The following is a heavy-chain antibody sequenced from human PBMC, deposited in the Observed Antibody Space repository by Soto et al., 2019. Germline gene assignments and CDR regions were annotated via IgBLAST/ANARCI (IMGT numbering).Heavy chain of an antibody. CDR2: IYYSGST. V-gene: IGHV4-59*08. D-gene: IGHD3-22*01. CDR3: ARLGGYYQAFDQ. Sequence: SETLSLTCTVSGGCISSYYGGWFRQPPGKGLEWIGYIYYSGSTTYHPSLKSRVTISVDTSKNQFSLNLTSVTAADTAVYYCARLGGYYQAFDQWGQGSLVTVS. CDR1: GGCISSYY. J-gene: IGHJ4*02.